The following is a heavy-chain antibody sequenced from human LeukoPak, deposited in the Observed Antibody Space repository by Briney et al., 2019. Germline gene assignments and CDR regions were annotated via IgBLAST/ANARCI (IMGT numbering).Heavy chain of an antibody. V-gene: IGHV3-23*01. CDR1: GFTLSSYG. CDR3: AKGRGWLQFFDY. CDR2: ISGSGGSI. Sequence: GGSLRLSCAASGFTLSSYGMSWDRQAAGKGLKWVSAISGSGGSIYYADSVKGRFTISRDNSKNTLYLQMNSLRAEDTAVYFCAKGRGWLQFFDYWGQGTLVTVSS. D-gene: IGHD5-24*01. J-gene: IGHJ4*02.